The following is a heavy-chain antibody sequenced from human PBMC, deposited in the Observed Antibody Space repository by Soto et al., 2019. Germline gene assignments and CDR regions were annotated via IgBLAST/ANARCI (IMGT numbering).Heavy chain of an antibody. CDR3: ARERRGGYDILGEYGMDV. CDR2: IYYSGST. D-gene: IGHD3-9*01. CDR1: GGSISSYY. J-gene: IGHJ6*02. V-gene: IGHV4-59*01. Sequence: NPSETLSLTCTVSGGSISSYYWSWIRQPPGKGLEWIGYIYYSGSTNYNPSLKSRVTISVDTSKNQFSLKLSSVTAADTAVYYCARERRGGYDILGEYGMDVWGQGTTVTVSS.